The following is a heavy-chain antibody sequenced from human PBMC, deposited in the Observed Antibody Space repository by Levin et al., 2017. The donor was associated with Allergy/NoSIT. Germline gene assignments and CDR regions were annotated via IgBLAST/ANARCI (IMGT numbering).Heavy chain of an antibody. J-gene: IGHJ6*03. Sequence: SETLSLTCSVSGASISRGFYYWSWIRQPAGEGLEWIGRIYVTGSTTYSPSLKSRVTISLDRSKDQVPLKINSVTAADTAVYYCARDLEGFSGYKPYCYVDVWGKGTTVTVSS. CDR3: ARDLEGFSGYKPYCYVDV. CDR2: IYVTGST. D-gene: IGHD5-12*01. CDR1: GASISRGFYY. V-gene: IGHV4-61*02.